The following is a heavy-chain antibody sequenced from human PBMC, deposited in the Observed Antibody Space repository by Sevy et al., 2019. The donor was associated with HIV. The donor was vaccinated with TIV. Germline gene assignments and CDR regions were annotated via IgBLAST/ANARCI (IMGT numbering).Heavy chain of an antibody. CDR2: IWYDGSYK. Sequence: GGSLRLSRAASGFTFSNYGMHWVRQAPGKGLEWVAVIWYDGSYKYYADSVKGRFTISRDNTKSTLYLQMNSLRAEDTALYYCAKTFAIFGVLMSPDFDPWGQGTLVTVSS. CDR1: GFTFSNYG. J-gene: IGHJ5*02. D-gene: IGHD3-3*01. CDR3: AKTFAIFGVLMSPDFDP. V-gene: IGHV3-33*06.